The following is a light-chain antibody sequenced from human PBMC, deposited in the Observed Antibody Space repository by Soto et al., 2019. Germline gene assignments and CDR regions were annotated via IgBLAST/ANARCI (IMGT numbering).Light chain of an antibody. CDR1: SSDVGNNYY. CDR3: SSFTGSSYV. Sequence: QSVLTQPASVSGSPGQSITISCTGTSSDVGNNYYVSWYQQNPGKAPKVMICDVTNRPSGVSNRFSGSKSGNTASLTISGLQAEDEADYYCSSFTGSSYVFGTGTKVTVL. J-gene: IGLJ1*01. CDR2: DVT. V-gene: IGLV2-14*01.